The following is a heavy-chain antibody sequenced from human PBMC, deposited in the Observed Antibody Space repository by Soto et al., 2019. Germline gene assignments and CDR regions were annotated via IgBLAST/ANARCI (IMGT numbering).Heavy chain of an antibody. J-gene: IGHJ4*02. D-gene: IGHD6-19*01. Sequence: GGSLRLSCAASGFTFSSYAMNWVRQAPGKGLEWVSVISGSGDSTYYADSVKGRFTISRDNSKNTLYLQMNSLRAEDTAVYYCARHSSGWYFDYWGQGTLVTVSS. CDR1: GFTFSSYA. CDR3: ARHSSGWYFDY. V-gene: IGHV3-23*01. CDR2: ISGSGDST.